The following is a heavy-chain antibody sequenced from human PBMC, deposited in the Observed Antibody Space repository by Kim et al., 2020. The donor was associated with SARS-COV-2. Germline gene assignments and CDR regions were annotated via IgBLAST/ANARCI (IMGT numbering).Heavy chain of an antibody. CDR1: GGSISSSSYY. J-gene: IGHJ4*02. CDR2: IYYSGST. Sequence: SETLSLTCTVSGGSISSSSYYWGWIRQPPGKGLEWIGSIYYSGSTYYNPSLKSRVTISVDTSKNQFSLKLSSVTAADTAAYYCARQGDILTGYYLTYFDYWGQGTLVTVSS. CDR3: ARQGDILTGYYLTYFDY. D-gene: IGHD3-9*01. V-gene: IGHV4-39*01.